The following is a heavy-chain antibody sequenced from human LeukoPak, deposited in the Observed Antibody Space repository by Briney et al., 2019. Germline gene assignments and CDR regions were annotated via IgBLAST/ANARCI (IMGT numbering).Heavy chain of an antibody. CDR2: IYHSGST. V-gene: IGHV4-31*03. J-gene: IGHJ4*02. D-gene: IGHD3-22*01. Sequence: SQTLSLTCTVSGGXISRGGYYWSWIRQPPGKCLECIGYIYHSGSTYYNPSLKSRVTISVDTSKNQFCLKLTSLTAADTAVYYCARLRDTSGYYVDYWGQGTLVTISS. CDR1: GGXISRGGYY. CDR3: ARLRDTSGYYVDY.